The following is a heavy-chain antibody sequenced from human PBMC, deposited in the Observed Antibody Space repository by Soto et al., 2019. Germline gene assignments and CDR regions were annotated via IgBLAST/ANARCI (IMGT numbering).Heavy chain of an antibody. Sequence: SETLSLTCTVSGGSISSYYWSWIRQPPGKGLEWIGYIYYSGSTNYNPSLKSRVTISVDTSKNQFSLKLSSVTAADTAVYYCARHEDGHYGDYLFDYWGQGTLVIVSS. V-gene: IGHV4-59*08. CDR1: GGSISSYY. J-gene: IGHJ4*02. CDR3: ARHEDGHYGDYLFDY. CDR2: IYYSGST. D-gene: IGHD4-17*01.